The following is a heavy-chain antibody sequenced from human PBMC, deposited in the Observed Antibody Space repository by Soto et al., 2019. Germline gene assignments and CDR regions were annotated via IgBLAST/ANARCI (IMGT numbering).Heavy chain of an antibody. D-gene: IGHD5-12*01. J-gene: IGHJ4*02. CDR3: ARDANGGYSGYDVGEGNY. CDR1: GFTFSSYS. CDR2: ISSSSYI. V-gene: IGHV3-21*01. Sequence: GGSLRLSCAASGFTFSSYSMNWVRQAPGKGLEWVSSISSSSYIYYADSVKGRFTISRDNAKNSLYLQMNSLRAEDTAVYYCARDANGGYSGYDVGEGNYWGQGTLVTVSS.